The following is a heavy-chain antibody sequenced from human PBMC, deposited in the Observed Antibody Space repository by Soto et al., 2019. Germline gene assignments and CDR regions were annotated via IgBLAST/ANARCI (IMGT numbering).Heavy chain of an antibody. CDR3: ARLYDSSGYYYYYYYMDV. Sequence: GGSLRLSCAASGFTFSSYWMSWVRQAPGKGLEWVANIKQDGSEKYYVDSVKGRFTISRDNAKNSLYLQMNSLRAEDTAMYYCARLYDSSGYYYYYYYMDVWGKGATVAVSS. V-gene: IGHV3-7*03. D-gene: IGHD3-22*01. CDR1: GFTFSSYW. J-gene: IGHJ6*03. CDR2: IKQDGSEK.